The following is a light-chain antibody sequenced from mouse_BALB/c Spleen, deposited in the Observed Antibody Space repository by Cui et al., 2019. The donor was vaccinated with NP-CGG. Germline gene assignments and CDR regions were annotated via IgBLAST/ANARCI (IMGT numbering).Light chain of an antibody. Sequence: QAVVTPEAALPTSPGETVTLTCRSSTGAVTTGNYANWVQEKPDHLFTGLIGGTNNRAPGVPARFSGSLIGDKAALNITGAQTEDEAIYFCALWYSNHWVFGGGTKLTVL. CDR3: ALWYSNHWV. V-gene: IGLV1*01. J-gene: IGLJ1*01. CDR1: TGAVTTGNY. CDR2: GTN.